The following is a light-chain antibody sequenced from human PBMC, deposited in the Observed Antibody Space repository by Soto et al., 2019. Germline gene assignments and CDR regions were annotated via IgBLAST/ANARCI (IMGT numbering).Light chain of an antibody. V-gene: IGKV1-5*01. CDR2: DVS. Sequence: DIQMTQSPSTLSASVGDRVTITCRASQSINTWLAWYQQKPGKAPKLLIYDVSSLESGVPSRFSGSGFGTEFTLTISSLQPDDFAIYYCQHYNSYPWTFAQGTKVEIK. CDR1: QSINTW. J-gene: IGKJ1*01. CDR3: QHYNSYPWT.